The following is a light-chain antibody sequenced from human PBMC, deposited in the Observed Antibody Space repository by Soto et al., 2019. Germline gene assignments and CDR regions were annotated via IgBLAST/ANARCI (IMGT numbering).Light chain of an antibody. V-gene: IGLV3-25*02. CDR1: ALTKQY. J-gene: IGLJ1*01. Sequence: SYELTQPPSVSVSPGQTATITCSGYALTKQYAYWYHQRPGQVPLLVMFKDRERPSGIPERFSGSTSGTTVTLTISGVQAEDEGDYYCQSADNSGSYVFGTGTKLTVL. CDR3: QSADNSGSYV. CDR2: KDR.